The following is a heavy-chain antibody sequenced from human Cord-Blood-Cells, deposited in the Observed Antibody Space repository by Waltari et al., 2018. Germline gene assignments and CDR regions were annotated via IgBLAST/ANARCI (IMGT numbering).Heavy chain of an antibody. CDR3: ARHLDRAAAGIDY. Sequence: QLQLQESGPGLVKPSETLSLTCTVSGGSISSSSYYWGWIRQPPGKGLEWIGSIYYSGSTYYNPSLTSRVTISVDTSKNQFSLELSSVTAADTAVYYCARHLDRAAAGIDYWGQGTLVTVSS. D-gene: IGHD6-13*01. CDR2: IYYSGST. CDR1: GGSISSSSYY. J-gene: IGHJ4*02. V-gene: IGHV4-39*01.